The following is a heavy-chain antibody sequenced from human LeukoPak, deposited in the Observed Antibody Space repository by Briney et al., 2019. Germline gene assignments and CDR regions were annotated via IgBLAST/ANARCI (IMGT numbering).Heavy chain of an antibody. J-gene: IGHJ6*03. V-gene: IGHV3-23*01. D-gene: IGHD2-2*01. CDR3: ANGYCSSTSCYAYYYYYMDV. Sequence: GGSPRLSCAASGFTFSSYAMGWVRQAPGKGLEWVSAISGSGGSTYYADSVKGRFTISRDNSKNTLYLQMNSLRAEDTAVYYCANGYCSSTSCYAYYYYYMDVWGKGTTVTVSS. CDR1: GFTFSSYA. CDR2: ISGSGGST.